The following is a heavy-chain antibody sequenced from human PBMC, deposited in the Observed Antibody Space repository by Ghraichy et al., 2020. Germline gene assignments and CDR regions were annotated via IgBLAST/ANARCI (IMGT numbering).Heavy chain of an antibody. J-gene: IGHJ4*02. V-gene: IGHV4-38-2*02. CDR1: GYSISSGYY. D-gene: IGHD2-2*01. CDR3: ARESNVVVPYQPAAFAY. Sequence: SETLSLTCTASGYSISSGYYWGWIRQPPGKGREWIGSIYHSGSTYYNPSLKSRVTISVDTSKNQLSLKLSSVTAADKAVYYCARESNVVVPYQPAAFAYGGQGTLVTVSS. CDR2: IYHSGST.